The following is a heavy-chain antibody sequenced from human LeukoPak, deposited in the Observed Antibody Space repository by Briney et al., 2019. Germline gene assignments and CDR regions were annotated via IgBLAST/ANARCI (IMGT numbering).Heavy chain of an antibody. CDR2: FDPEDGET. Sequence: ASVKVSCNVSGYTLPELSMHWVRQAPGKGLEWMGGFDPEDGETIYAQKFQGRVTMTEDTSTDTAYMELSSLRSEDTAVYYCSAADTRGYYFDYWGQGTLVTVSS. V-gene: IGHV1-24*01. J-gene: IGHJ4*02. CDR3: SAADTRGYYFDY. CDR1: GYTLPELS.